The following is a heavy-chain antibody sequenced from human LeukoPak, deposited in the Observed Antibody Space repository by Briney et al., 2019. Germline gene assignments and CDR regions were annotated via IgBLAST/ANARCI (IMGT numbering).Heavy chain of an antibody. V-gene: IGHV3-74*01. CDR3: AKDSQGYCSSTSCYMGEYDY. CDR2: INSDGSST. Sequence: GGSLRLSCAASGFTFSSYWMHWVRQAPGKGLVRVSRINSDGSSTSYADSVKGRFTISRDNSKNTLYLQMNSLRAEDTAVYYCAKDSQGYCSSTSCYMGEYDYWGQGTLVTVSS. J-gene: IGHJ4*02. CDR1: GFTFSSYW. D-gene: IGHD2-2*02.